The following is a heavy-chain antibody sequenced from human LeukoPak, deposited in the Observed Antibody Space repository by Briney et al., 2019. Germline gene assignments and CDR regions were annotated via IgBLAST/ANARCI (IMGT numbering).Heavy chain of an antibody. CDR2: ISGSGGST. Sequence: GGSLRLSCAASGFTFSSYAMSWVRQAPGKGLEWVSAISGSGGSTYYADSVKGRFTISRDNSKNTLYLQMNSLRAEDTAVYYCAKDHLLWFGEFLSDDAFDIWGQGTMVTVSS. V-gene: IGHV3-23*01. J-gene: IGHJ3*02. CDR3: AKDHLLWFGEFLSDDAFDI. D-gene: IGHD3-10*01. CDR1: GFTFSSYA.